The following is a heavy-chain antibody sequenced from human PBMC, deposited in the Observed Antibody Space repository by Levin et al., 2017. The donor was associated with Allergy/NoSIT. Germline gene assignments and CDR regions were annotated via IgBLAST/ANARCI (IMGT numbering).Heavy chain of an antibody. CDR1: GFTFSDYG. J-gene: IGHJ6*02. D-gene: IGHD4-23*01. CDR3: AKGKTTVVTSEGMDG. CDR2: ISHDGTNE. V-gene: IGHV3-30*18. Sequence: GGSLRLSCAASGFTFSDYGMHWVRQAPGKGLEWVAVISHDGTNEYYADSVKGRFTISRDNPKNTLYVQVNSLRAEDTAVYYCAKGKTTVVTSEGMDGWGQGTTVTVAS.